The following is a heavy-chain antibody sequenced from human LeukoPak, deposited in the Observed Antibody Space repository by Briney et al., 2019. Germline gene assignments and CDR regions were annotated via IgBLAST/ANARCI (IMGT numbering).Heavy chain of an antibody. D-gene: IGHD3-3*01. CDR1: GFDFSSNW. V-gene: IGHV3-30*18. CDR2: ISSDGSKT. J-gene: IGHJ4*02. Sequence: GGSLRLSCAASGFDFSSNWMHWVRQAPGKGLEWVAVISSDGSKTYYADSVKGRFTISRDNSKNTLYLQMNSLRVADTAVYYCAKSEADFWSGYYDYWGQGILVTVSS. CDR3: AKSEADFWSGYYDY.